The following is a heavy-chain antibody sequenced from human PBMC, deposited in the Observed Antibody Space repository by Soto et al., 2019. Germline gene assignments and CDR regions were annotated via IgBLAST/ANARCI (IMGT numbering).Heavy chain of an antibody. CDR1: GFTFSSYA. Sequence: PGGSLRLSCAASGFTFSSYAMSWVRQAPGKGLEWVSAISGSGGSTYYADSVKGRFTISRDNSKNTLYLQMNSLRAEDTAVYYCAKGGSRYCSSTSCEYYYYGMDVWGQGTTVTVSS. CDR2: ISGSGGST. D-gene: IGHD2-2*01. V-gene: IGHV3-23*01. J-gene: IGHJ6*02. CDR3: AKGGSRYCSSTSCEYYYYGMDV.